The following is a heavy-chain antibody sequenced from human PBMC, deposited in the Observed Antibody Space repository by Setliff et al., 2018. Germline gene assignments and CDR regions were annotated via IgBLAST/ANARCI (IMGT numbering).Heavy chain of an antibody. CDR2: IFSTGSL. J-gene: IGHJ4*02. Sequence: SETLSLTCSVSGVSITSGSYYWTWVRQPAGKNLEWIAHIFSTGSLNYNPSLRSRATISLDTSKNQFSLKLTSVTAADTAVYYCASGLNWLSSTEFDYWGQGTLVTVSS. CDR3: ASGLNWLSSTEFDY. CDR1: GVSITSGSYY. D-gene: IGHD1-20*01. V-gene: IGHV4-61*09.